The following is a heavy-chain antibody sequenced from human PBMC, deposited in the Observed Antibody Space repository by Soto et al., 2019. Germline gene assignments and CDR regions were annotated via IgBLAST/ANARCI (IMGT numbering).Heavy chain of an antibody. J-gene: IGHJ6*02. Sequence: GGSLRLSCAASGFTFSSYWMSWVRQAPGKGLEWVANIKQDGSEKYYVDSVKGRFTISRDNAKNSLYLQMNSLRAEDTAVYYCARDPRFPYSSSNYYYYGMDVWGQGTTVTVSS. V-gene: IGHV3-7*05. D-gene: IGHD6-13*01. CDR2: IKQDGSEK. CDR3: ARDPRFPYSSSNYYYYGMDV. CDR1: GFTFSSYW.